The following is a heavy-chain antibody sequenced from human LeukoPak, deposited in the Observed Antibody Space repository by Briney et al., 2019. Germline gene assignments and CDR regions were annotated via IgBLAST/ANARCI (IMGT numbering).Heavy chain of an antibody. Sequence: GGSLRLSCAASGFTFSSYAMSWVRQAPGKGLQWVSVISGSGDTTYYADSVKGRVTISRDNSKNALYLQMSSLRAEATAVYYCAKDSCSGGICDSSGNDAFDIWGQGTMVTVSS. CDR3: AKDSCSGGICDSSGNDAFDI. D-gene: IGHD2-15*01. V-gene: IGHV3-23*01. CDR1: GFTFSSYA. J-gene: IGHJ3*02. CDR2: ISGSGDTT.